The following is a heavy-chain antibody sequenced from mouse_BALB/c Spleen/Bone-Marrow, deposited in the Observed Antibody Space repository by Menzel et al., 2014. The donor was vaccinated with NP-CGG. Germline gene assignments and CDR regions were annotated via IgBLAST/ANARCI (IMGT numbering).Heavy chain of an antibody. CDR1: GYTFTDYY. CDR3: ARTGY. CDR2: VTPYNGGT. V-gene: IGHV1-19*01. Sequence: VQLQQSGPELVKPGASVKMSCKASGYTFTDYYMDWVKQSHGESFEWIGRVTPYNGGTTYNQKFKGKATLTVDKSSSTAYMALNSLTSEDSAVYYCARTGYWGQGTTLIVSS. J-gene: IGHJ2*01.